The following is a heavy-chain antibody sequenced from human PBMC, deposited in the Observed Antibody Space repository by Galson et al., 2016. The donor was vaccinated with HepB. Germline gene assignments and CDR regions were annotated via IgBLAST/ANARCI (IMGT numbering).Heavy chain of an antibody. CDR3: ARVYGRAPPY. CDR1: GFSLVTTGVS. J-gene: IGHJ1*01. D-gene: IGHD4-17*01. Sequence: PALVKPTQTLTLTCTFSGFSLVTTGVSVGWLRRPPGKALEWLALISWDDDPRYTPSLKSRLTVTKDTPKNQVVLTMTNMDPGDTGTYYCARVYGRAPPYWGQGTLVTVSS. CDR2: ISWDDDP. V-gene: IGHV2-5*02.